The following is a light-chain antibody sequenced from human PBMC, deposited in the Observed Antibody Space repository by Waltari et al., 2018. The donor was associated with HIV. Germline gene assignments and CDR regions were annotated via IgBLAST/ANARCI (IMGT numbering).Light chain of an antibody. CDR1: QLGDKF. CDR2: QDS. CDR3: QAWDRSVV. V-gene: IGLV3-1*01. Sequence: SYEQTQPPSVSVSPGQTASITCSGDQLGDKFVCWYQQRPGQPPVLVMYQDSKRPSGIPERFSGSNSGNTATLTITGTQSMDEADYYCQAWDRSVVFGGGTKLTVL. J-gene: IGLJ2*01.